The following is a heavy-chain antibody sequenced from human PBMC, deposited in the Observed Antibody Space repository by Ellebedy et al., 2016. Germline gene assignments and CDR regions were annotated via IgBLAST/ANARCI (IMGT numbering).Heavy chain of an antibody. V-gene: IGHV4-4*07. J-gene: IGHJ4*02. CDR1: GDSITNSY. CDR2: IYASGST. D-gene: IGHD5-24*01. Sequence: SETLSLXCTVSGDSITNSYWTWIRQPAGKGLEWIGRIYASGSTNYNPSLKSRVTMSVDTSKNQFSLRLNSVTAADTAIYYCATSRDGYKIDSWGQGALVTVSS. CDR3: ATSRDGYKIDS.